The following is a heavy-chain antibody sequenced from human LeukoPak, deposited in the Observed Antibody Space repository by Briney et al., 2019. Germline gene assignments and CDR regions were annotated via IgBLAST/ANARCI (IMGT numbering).Heavy chain of an antibody. CDR3: ARGTFTPGP. V-gene: IGHV3-48*01. CDR2: ISSSSSTI. CDR1: GVTFSTYS. Sequence: GGSLRLSCAASGVTFSTYSMNWVRQAPGKGLEWLSHISSSSSTIYYADSVKGRFTISRDNAKNSLYLQMNSLRAEDTAVYYCARGTFTPGPWGQGTLVTVSS. J-gene: IGHJ5*02.